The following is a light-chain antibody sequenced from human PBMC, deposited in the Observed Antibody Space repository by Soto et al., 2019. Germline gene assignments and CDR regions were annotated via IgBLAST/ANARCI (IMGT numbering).Light chain of an antibody. Sequence: EKVMTQSPATLSVSPGERATLSCRASQSVSSDLAWYQQKPGQAPRLLIYGASSRATGIPDRFSGSGSGTDFTLTISRLEPEDFAVYYCQQFATSPYTFGQGTKV. V-gene: IGKV3-20*01. CDR2: GAS. J-gene: IGKJ2*01. CDR3: QQFATSPYT. CDR1: QSVSSD.